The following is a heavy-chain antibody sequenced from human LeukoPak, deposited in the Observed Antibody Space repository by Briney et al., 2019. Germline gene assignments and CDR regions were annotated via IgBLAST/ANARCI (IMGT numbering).Heavy chain of an antibody. CDR2: MNPNSGNT. CDR3: ARLYYDSSGYDAFDI. J-gene: IGHJ3*02. CDR1: GYTFTSYD. D-gene: IGHD3-22*01. V-gene: IGHV1-8*03. Sequence: ASVKVSCKASGYTFTSYDINWVRQATGQGLEWMGWMNPNSGNTGYAQKFQGRVTITRNTSISTAYMELNSLRSEDTAVYYCARLYYDSSGYDAFDIWGQGTMVTVSS.